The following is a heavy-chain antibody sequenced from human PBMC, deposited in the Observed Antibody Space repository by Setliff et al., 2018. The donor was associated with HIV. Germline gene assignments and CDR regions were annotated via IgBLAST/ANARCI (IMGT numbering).Heavy chain of an antibody. V-gene: IGHV3-48*02. CDR1: GFTFSIYN. D-gene: IGHD4-17*01. CDR2: ISTSGSTI. J-gene: IGHJ4*02. Sequence: GESLKISCEASGFTFSIYNMNWVRQAPGKGLEWVSYISTSGSTIYYADSVKGRFTISRGNGKKSLYLQMDSLRDEDTAVYYCAREKFENGDYEFVSTFDSWGQGTLVTVSS. CDR3: AREKFENGDYEFVSTFDS.